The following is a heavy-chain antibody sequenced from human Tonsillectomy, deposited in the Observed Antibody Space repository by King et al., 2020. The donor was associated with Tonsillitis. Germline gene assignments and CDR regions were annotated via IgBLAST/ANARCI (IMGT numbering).Heavy chain of an antibody. CDR3: ARDVAAAGFLWD. CDR1: GFTVSSNY. D-gene: IGHD6-13*01. V-gene: IGHV3-53*01. J-gene: IGHJ4*02. CDR2: IYRGGST. Sequence: QLVQSGGGLIQPGGSLRLSCAASGFTVSSNYMSWVRQAPGKGLEWVSVIYRGGSTHYADSVKGRFTISRDNSKNTLYLQMNSLRAEDTAVLYCARDVAAAGFLWDWGQGTLVTVSS.